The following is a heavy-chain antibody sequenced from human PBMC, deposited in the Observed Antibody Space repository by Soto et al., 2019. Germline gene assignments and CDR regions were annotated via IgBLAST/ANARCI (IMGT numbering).Heavy chain of an antibody. CDR2: IYYSGST. D-gene: IGHD1-26*01. J-gene: IGHJ2*01. V-gene: IGHV4-59*01. CDR3: FFFQAEDGIRELCTVSAFLLNRSSDL. Sequence: KGLEWIGYIYYSGSTNYNPSLKSRVTIYVDTSKNQFSLKLSSVTAADTAVYYCFFFQAEDGIRELCTVSAFLLNRSSDL.